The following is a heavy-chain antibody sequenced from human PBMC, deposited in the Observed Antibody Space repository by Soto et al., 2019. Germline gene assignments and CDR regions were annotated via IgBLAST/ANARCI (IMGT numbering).Heavy chain of an antibody. CDR1: GGSISDDTYY. CDR2: VYYSGTS. Sequence: QLQLQESGPGLVKPSETLSLTCTVSGGSISDDTYYWGLIRQPPGKGLEWVGSVYYSGTSSYNPSLKSRVTMSADTSKKQLSLRLSSVTAADTAVYYCARLHCASPNCVPLDPWGQGTLVIVSS. J-gene: IGHJ5*02. CDR3: ARLHCASPNCVPLDP. V-gene: IGHV4-39*01. D-gene: IGHD2-2*01.